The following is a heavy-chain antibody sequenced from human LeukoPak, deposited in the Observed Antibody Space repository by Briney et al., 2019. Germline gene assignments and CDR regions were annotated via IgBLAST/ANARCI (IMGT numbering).Heavy chain of an antibody. Sequence: GASVKVSCKASGYTFTSYDINWVRQAPGQGLEWMGWMNPNSGNTGYAQKFQGRVTMTRNTPISTAYMELSSLRSEDTAVYYCARGPAAHDLYYYYMDVWGKGTTVTVSS. CDR2: MNPNSGNT. CDR1: GYTFTSYD. CDR3: ARGPAAHDLYYYYMDV. V-gene: IGHV1-8*01. D-gene: IGHD6-13*01. J-gene: IGHJ6*03.